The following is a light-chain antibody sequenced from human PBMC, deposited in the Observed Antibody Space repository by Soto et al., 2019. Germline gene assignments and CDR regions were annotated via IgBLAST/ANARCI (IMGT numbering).Light chain of an antibody. CDR2: GAS. Sequence: EIVMTQSPAALSVSLGDRATLSCRASQSVSSRLAWYQQKPGQAHRLLIYGASTRATGIPPRFSGRGSGTEFPLTISSLQSEDFAVYYCQQYTKWPWTFGRGTKVEIK. J-gene: IGKJ1*01. V-gene: IGKV3-15*01. CDR3: QQYTKWPWT. CDR1: QSVSSR.